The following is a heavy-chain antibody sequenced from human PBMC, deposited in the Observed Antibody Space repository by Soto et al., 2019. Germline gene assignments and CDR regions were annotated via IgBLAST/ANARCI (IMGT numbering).Heavy chain of an antibody. CDR2: IYYSGST. J-gene: IGHJ6*03. D-gene: IGHD2-2*01. CDR1: GGSISRYY. CDR3: ARDVGYCSSTSCSNRYYYYYMDV. Sequence: PSETLSLTCTVSGGSISRYYWSWIRQPPGKGLEWIGYIYYSGSTNYNPSLKSRVTISVDTSKNQFSLKLSSVTAADTAVYYCARDVGYCSSTSCSNRYYYYYMDVWGKGTTVTVSS. V-gene: IGHV4-59*01.